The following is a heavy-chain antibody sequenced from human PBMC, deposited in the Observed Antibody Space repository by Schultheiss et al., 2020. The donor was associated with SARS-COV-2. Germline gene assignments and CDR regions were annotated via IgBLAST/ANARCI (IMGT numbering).Heavy chain of an antibody. V-gene: IGHV4-34*01. CDR3: ARTKRYCSGGSCYGYYYYGMDV. CDR1: GGSFSGYY. Sequence: SETLSLTCAVYGGSFSGYYWSWIRQPPGKGLEWIGEINHSGSTNYNPSLKSRVTISIDTSKNQFSLKLSSVTAADTAVYYCARTKRYCSGGSCYGYYYYGMDVWGQGTTVTVSS. CDR2: INHSGST. D-gene: IGHD2-15*01. J-gene: IGHJ6*02.